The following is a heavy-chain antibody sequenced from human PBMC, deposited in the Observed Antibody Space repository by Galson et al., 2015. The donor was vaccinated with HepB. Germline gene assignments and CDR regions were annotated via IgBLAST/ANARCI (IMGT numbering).Heavy chain of an antibody. J-gene: IGHJ2*01. CDR1: GYTFTSYY. CDR2: INPSGGST. D-gene: IGHD1-26*01. CDR3: ARDLGVGATTGYFDL. Sequence: SVKVSCKASGYTFTSYYMHWVRQAPGQGLEWMGIINPSGGSTSYAQKFQDRVTMTRDTSTSTVYMELSSLRSEDTAVYYCARDLGVGATTGYFDLWGRGTLVTVSS. V-gene: IGHV1-46*01.